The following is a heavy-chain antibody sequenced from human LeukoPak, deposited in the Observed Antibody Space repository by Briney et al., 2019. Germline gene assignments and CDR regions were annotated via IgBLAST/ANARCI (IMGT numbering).Heavy chain of an antibody. V-gene: IGHV3-74*01. CDR1: GFTFRNYW. CDR2: INDDEAST. J-gene: IGHJ4*02. D-gene: IGHD3-16*01. CDR3: ARGRYYLDY. Sequence: GGSLRLSCAASGFTFRNYWMHWVRQAPGKGLVWVSRINDDEASTTYADSVKGRFTISRDNAKNTLYLQMNSLRAEDTAVYYCARGRYYLDYWGQGTLVSVSS.